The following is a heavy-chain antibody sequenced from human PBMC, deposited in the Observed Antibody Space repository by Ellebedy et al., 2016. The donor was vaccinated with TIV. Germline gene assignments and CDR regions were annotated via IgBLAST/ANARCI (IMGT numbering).Heavy chain of an antibody. CDR1: GGSISSYY. D-gene: IGHD4-17*01. J-gene: IGHJ6*02. CDR2: IYYSGST. Sequence: SETLSLTCTVSGGSISSYYWGWIRQPPGKGLEWIGSIYYSGSTYYNPSLKSRVTISVDTSKNQFSLKLSSVTAADTAVYYCASLTVTPNYYYYYGMDVWGQGTTVTVSS. CDR3: ASLTVTPNYYYYYGMDV. V-gene: IGHV4-39*01.